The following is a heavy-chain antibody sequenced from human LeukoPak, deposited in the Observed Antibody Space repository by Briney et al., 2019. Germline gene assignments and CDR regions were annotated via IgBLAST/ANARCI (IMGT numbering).Heavy chain of an antibody. CDR1: GFTFDDYG. V-gene: IGHV3-20*04. CDR2: INWNGGST. D-gene: IGHD1-26*01. Sequence: GGSLRLSCAASGFTFDDYGMSWVRQAPGKGLEWVSGINWNGGSTGYADSVKGRFTISRDNAKNSLYLQMNSLRAEDTALYYYAKDQTGSGSYFLFDYWGQGTLVTVSS. CDR3: AKDQTGSGSYFLFDY. J-gene: IGHJ4*02.